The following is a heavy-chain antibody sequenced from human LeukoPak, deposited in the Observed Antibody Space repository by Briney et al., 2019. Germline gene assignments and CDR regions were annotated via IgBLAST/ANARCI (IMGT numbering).Heavy chain of an antibody. D-gene: IGHD3-16*01. CDR2: IKQEGSEK. CDR3: ATEGAYTTSSPPAY. CDR1: GFTFSSYW. J-gene: IGHJ4*02. V-gene: IGHV3-7*01. Sequence: PGGSLRLSCAASGFTFSSYWMSWVRQAPGKGLEWVANIKQEGSEKYYVDSVKGRFTISRDNAENSLYLQMNSLRVEDTAVYYCATEGAYTTSSPPAYWGQGTRVTVSS.